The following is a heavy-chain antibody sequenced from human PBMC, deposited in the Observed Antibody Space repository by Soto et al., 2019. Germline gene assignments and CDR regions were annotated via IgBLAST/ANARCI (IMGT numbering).Heavy chain of an antibody. CDR2: ITADGDTT. V-gene: IGHV3-23*01. CDR1: GFTFSNYG. Sequence: SGGSLRLSCAASGFTFSNYGMHWVRQAPGKGLEWVTAITADGDTTYYADSVRGRFTISRDNSKSTLFLQMNSLRAEDTAVYYCAKGGWLDDYGAQGTQVTVSS. J-gene: IGHJ4*02. D-gene: IGHD5-12*01. CDR3: AKGGWLDDY.